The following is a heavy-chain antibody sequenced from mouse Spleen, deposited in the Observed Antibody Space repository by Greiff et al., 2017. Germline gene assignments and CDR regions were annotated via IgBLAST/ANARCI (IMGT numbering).Heavy chain of an antibody. J-gene: IGHJ2*01. CDR3: ARVDKYYFDY. D-gene: IGHD3-3*01. CDR2: ISYDGSN. Sequence: EVQRVESGPGLVKPSQSLSLTCSVTGYSITSGYYWNWIRQFPGNKLEWMGYISYDGSNNYNPSLKNRISITRDTSKNQFFLKLNSVTTEDTATYYCARVDKYYFDYWGQGTTLTVSS. CDR1: GYSITSGYY. V-gene: IGHV3-6*01.